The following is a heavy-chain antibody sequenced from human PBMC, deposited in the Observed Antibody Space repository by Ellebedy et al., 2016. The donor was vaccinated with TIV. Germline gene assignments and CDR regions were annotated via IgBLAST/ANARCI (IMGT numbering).Heavy chain of an antibody. CDR1: GYNFSRYW. D-gene: IGHD2-15*01. CDR3: ANTRFCSGGSCYFDF. J-gene: IGHJ4*02. V-gene: IGHV5-51*01. Sequence: GEYLKISCKGSGYNFSRYWIGWVRQMPGQGLEWMGIIYPGDSDTRYNPSFQGQVTISADKSISTAYLHWSSLKASDTAMYYCANTRFCSGGSCYFDFWGQGTLVTVSS. CDR2: IYPGDSDT.